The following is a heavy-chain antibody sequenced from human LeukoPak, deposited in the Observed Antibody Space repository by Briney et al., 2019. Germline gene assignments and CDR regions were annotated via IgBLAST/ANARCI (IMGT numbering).Heavy chain of an antibody. J-gene: IGHJ6*03. CDR1: GYTLTAYY. V-gene: IGHV1-2*02. CDR2: INPNSGGT. Sequence: ASVKVSCKASGYTLTAYYMHWVRQAPGQGLERMGWINPNSGGTNYAQKFQGRVTMTRDTSTSTAYMELSRLRSDDTAVYYCARGVYCSSTSCYVWGYYYYYMDVWGKGITVTVSS. CDR3: ARGVYCSSTSCYVWGYYYYYMDV. D-gene: IGHD2-2*01.